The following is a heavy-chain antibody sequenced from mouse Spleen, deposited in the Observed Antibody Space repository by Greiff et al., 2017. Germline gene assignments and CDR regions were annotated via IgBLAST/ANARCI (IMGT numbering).Heavy chain of an antibody. CDR3: ARENYGSGGFAY. CDR1: GFTFSSYA. D-gene: IGHD1-1*01. J-gene: IGHJ3*01. Sequence: EVQGVESGGGLVKLGGSLKLSCAASGFTFSSYAMSWVRQTPEKRLEWVATISSGGGNTYYPDSVKGRFTISRDNAKNTLYLQMSSLKSEDTAMYYCARENYGSGGFAYWGQGTLVTVSA. CDR2: ISSGGGNT. V-gene: IGHV5-9-3*01.